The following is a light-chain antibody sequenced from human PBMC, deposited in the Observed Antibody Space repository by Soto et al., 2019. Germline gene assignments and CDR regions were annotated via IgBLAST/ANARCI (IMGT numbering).Light chain of an antibody. CDR2: DDD. Sequence: QSVMTQPPPVSAAPGQRVTISCSGNSSNIGGNSVSWYQQLPGTAPKLLIYDDDKRPSGIPDRFSGSKSGTSATLGITGFQTGDEADYYRGSWDSSLSAYVFGTGTKVTVL. V-gene: IGLV1-51*01. CDR1: SSNIGGNS. CDR3: GSWDSSLSAYV. J-gene: IGLJ1*01.